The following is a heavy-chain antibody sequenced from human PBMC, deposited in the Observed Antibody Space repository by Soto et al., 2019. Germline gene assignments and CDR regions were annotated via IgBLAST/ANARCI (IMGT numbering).Heavy chain of an antibody. Sequence: GGSLRLSCAASGFTVSSNYMSWVRQAPGKGLEWVSVIYSGGSTYYADSVKGRFTISRHNSKNTLYLQMNSLRAEDTAVYYCATRADCTNGVCPSRAYYYYYMDVWGKGTTVNVSS. D-gene: IGHD2-8*01. CDR1: GFTVSSNY. CDR3: ATRADCTNGVCPSRAYYYYYMDV. J-gene: IGHJ6*03. V-gene: IGHV3-53*04. CDR2: IYSGGST.